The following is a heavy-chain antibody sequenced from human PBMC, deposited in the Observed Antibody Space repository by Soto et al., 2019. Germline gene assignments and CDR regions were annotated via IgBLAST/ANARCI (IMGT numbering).Heavy chain of an antibody. CDR1: GFTFSSYA. Sequence: EVQLVESGGGLVQPGGSLRLSCAASGFTFSSYAMHWVRQAPGKGLEYVSAISSNGGSTYYANSVKGRFTISRDNSKNTLYLQMGSLRAEDMAVYYCARDQIPGWNDAFDYWGQGTLVTVSS. CDR2: ISSNGGST. D-gene: IGHD1-1*01. V-gene: IGHV3-64*01. CDR3: ARDQIPGWNDAFDY. J-gene: IGHJ4*02.